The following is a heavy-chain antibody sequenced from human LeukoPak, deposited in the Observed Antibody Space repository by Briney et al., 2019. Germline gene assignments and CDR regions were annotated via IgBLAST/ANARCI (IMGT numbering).Heavy chain of an antibody. J-gene: IGHJ6*02. CDR3: AKDYVEVYGDYRNYYYYGMDV. V-gene: IGHV3-30*18. D-gene: IGHD4-17*01. Sequence: PRRSLRLSCAASGFTFSSYGMHWVRQAPGKGLEGVAVISYDGSNKYYADSGNGRFTISKDNSKNTLYLQMNSLRAEDMAVYYCAKDYVEVYGDYRNYYYYGMDVWGQGTTVTVSS. CDR2: ISYDGSNK. CDR1: GFTFSSYG.